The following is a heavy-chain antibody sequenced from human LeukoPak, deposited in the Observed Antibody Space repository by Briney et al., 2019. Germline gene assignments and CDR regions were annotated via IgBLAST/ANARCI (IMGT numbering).Heavy chain of an antibody. D-gene: IGHD6-19*01. CDR3: AKAAVAGKFDY. Sequence: GGSLRLSCAASGFPFSYFGMHWVRQAPGKGLEWVAFIRFDGNDKFYADSVKGRFTISKDTSRNTLYLQMNSLRAEDTAVYYCAKAAVAGKFDYWGQGTLVTVSS. CDR2: IRFDGNDK. J-gene: IGHJ4*02. CDR1: GFPFSYFG. V-gene: IGHV3-30*02.